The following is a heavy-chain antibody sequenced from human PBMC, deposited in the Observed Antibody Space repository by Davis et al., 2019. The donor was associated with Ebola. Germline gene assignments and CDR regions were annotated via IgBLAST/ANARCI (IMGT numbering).Heavy chain of an antibody. CDR1: GYSFTSHW. CDR3: ARQGGGSNYGSGDY. D-gene: IGHD3-10*01. J-gene: IGHJ4*02. CDR2: IYPGDSDT. Sequence: PGGSLRLSCKGSGYSFTSHWIGWVRQMPGKGLEWMGVIYPGDSDTRYSPSFQGQVTISADKSINTAYQQWSSLKASDTAMYFCARQGGGSNYGSGDYWGQGTLVTVSS. V-gene: IGHV5-51*01.